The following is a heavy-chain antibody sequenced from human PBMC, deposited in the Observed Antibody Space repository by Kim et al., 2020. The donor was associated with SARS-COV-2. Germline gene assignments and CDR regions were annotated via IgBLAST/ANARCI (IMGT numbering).Heavy chain of an antibody. CDR2: DGET. V-gene: IGHV1-24*01. Sequence: DGETIDAQKFQGGVTMTEDTSTDTAYMELSSLRSEDTAVYYCARGSSFDYWGQGTLVTVSS. J-gene: IGHJ4*02. D-gene: IGHD3-16*01. CDR3: ARGSSFDY.